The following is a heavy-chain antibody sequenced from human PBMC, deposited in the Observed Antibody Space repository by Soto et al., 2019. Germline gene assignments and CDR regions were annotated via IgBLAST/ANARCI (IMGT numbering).Heavy chain of an antibody. CDR2: MYPGDSDL. J-gene: IGHJ6*02. CDR3: ARQPSNGQWFL. D-gene: IGHD3-22*01. V-gene: IGHV5-51*01. Sequence: GESLKISCKGSGYSFTSYWISWVRQMPGKGLEWMGIMYPGDSDLRYSPSFQGQVTISADRSISTAYLQWSSLKASDTAMYYCARQPSNGQWFLWGQGTTVTVSS. CDR1: GYSFTSYW.